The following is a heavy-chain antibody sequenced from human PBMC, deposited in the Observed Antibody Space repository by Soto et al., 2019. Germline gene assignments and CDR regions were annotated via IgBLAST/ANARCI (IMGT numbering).Heavy chain of an antibody. CDR1: GGSFSGYY. CDR3: ARVGDGRDNFDY. Sequence: QVQLQQWGAGLLKPSETLSLTCAVYGGSFSGYYWSWIRQPPGKGLEWIGEINHSGSTNYNPSLKRRVTISVDTSKNQFSRKLSSVTAADTAVYYCARVGDGRDNFDYWGQGTLVTVSS. J-gene: IGHJ4*02. CDR2: INHSGST. D-gene: IGHD3-16*01. V-gene: IGHV4-34*01.